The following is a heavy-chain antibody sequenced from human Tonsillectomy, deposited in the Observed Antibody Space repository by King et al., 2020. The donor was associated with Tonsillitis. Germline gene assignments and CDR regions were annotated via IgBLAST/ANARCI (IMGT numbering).Heavy chain of an antibody. Sequence: VQLQQWGAGLLKPSETLSLTCAVYGGSFSGYYWSWIRQPPGKGLECIGEINHSGSTNYNPSLTSRVTISLDTSKSRFPLKLSSVTAADTAVYYCARGGGCSGGGCYGDYWGQGTLVTVSS. CDR2: INHSGST. J-gene: IGHJ4*02. V-gene: IGHV4-34*01. D-gene: IGHD2-15*01. CDR1: GGSFSGYY. CDR3: ARGGGCSGGGCYGDY.